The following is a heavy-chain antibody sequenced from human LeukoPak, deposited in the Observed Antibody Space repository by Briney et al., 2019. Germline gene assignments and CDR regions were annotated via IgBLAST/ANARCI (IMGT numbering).Heavy chain of an antibody. Sequence: GESLKISCKGSGYSFTSYWIGLVRQMPGKGLEWMGIIYPGDSDTRYSPSFQGQVTISADKSISTAYLQWSSLKASDTAMYYCARSSLDIVVVPAAPFDYWGQGTLVTVSS. CDR2: IYPGDSDT. J-gene: IGHJ4*02. D-gene: IGHD2-2*01. V-gene: IGHV5-51*01. CDR3: ARSSLDIVVVPAAPFDY. CDR1: GYSFTSYW.